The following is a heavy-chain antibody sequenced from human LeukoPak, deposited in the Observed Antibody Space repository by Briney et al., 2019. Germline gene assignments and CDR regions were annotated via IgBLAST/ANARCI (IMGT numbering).Heavy chain of an antibody. CDR2: INPNSGDP. J-gene: IGHJ6*03. CDR3: ATHSPEWRYSGYYNYYYIDV. CDR1: GYTFTDSY. Sequence: ASVKVSCKTSGYTFTDSYIHWVRQAPGQGLEWMGRINPNSGDPDYPQKFQGRVTMTEDTSTDTAYMELNSLTSEDTAVYYCATHSPEWRYSGYYNYYYIDVWGKGTTVIVSS. D-gene: IGHD5-12*01. V-gene: IGHV1-2*06.